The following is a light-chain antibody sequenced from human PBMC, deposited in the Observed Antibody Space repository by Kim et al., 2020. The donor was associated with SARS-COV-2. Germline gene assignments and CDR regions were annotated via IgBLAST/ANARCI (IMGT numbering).Light chain of an antibody. CDR3: QQYNYWPPMYS. Sequence: SPGERATLSCRASQSVSSNLAWYQQKPGQAPRLLIYGASTRATGIPARFSGRGSGAEFTLTISSLQSEDFAVYYCQQYNYWPPMYSFGQGTKLEI. J-gene: IGKJ2*03. V-gene: IGKV3-15*01. CDR1: QSVSSN. CDR2: GAS.